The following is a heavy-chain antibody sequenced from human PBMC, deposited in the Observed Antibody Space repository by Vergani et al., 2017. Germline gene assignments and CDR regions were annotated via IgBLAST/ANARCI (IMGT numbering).Heavy chain of an antibody. V-gene: IGHV4-34*01. CDR2: IDHTGRP. Sequence: QVQLQQWGGGLLKPSETLSLTCVVNGGSFTSYHWTWIRQSPGEGLECVGDIDHTGRPDYNPSLKSRLTMSVDKSRNQFSLTLNSVTATDTAIYFCARVNTETNGHLYYYYYMDVWGQGTGVTVS. CDR1: GGSFTSYH. CDR3: ARVNTETNGHLYYYYYMDV. J-gene: IGHJ6*03. D-gene: IGHD4-11*01.